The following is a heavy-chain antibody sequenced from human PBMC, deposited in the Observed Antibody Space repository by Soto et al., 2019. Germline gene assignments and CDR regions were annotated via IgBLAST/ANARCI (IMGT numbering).Heavy chain of an antibody. V-gene: IGHV4-34*01. D-gene: IGHD3-22*01. CDR3: ARVGPWVPYYYDSSPYTFENWFDP. CDR1: GGSFSGYY. J-gene: IGHJ5*02. CDR2: IYHGGST. Sequence: SVTLSLTCPFYGGSFSGYYLSLIRHPPGKGLEWIGSIYHGGSTYYNPSLNSRVTLSIDMTNNHVSLILNSVTAADTAVYYCARVGPWVPYYYDSSPYTFENWFDPWGQGTLVTVSS.